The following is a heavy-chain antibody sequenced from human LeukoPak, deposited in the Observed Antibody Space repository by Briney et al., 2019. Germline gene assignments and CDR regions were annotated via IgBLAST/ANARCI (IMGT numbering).Heavy chain of an antibody. V-gene: IGHV4-39*07. D-gene: IGHD3-10*01. J-gene: IGHJ5*02. CDR3: ARGPYYYGSGSPPTEP. CDR2: IYHGGST. Sequence: SETLSLTCTVSGGSISSGYYYWGWIRQSPGKGLEWIGSIYHGGSTYYNPSLRSRVIVSVDTSKNQFSLKMSSVTAADTAVYYCARGPYYYGSGSPPTEPWGQGTLVTVSS. CDR1: GGSISSGYYY.